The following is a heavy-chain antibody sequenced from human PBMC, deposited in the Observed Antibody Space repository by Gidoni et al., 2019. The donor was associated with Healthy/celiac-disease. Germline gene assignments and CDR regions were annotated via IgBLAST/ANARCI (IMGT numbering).Heavy chain of an antibody. Sequence: QVQLQESGPGLVKPSEPLSLTCPVPGGSISSYYWSWNRQPPGKGLEWIGYIYYRGSTNYNPSLKCRVTISVDTSKNQFSLKLSSVTAADTAVYYCARNGYSSGWYLPQQHRDAFDIWGQGTMVTVSS. D-gene: IGHD6-19*01. CDR1: GGSISSYY. CDR3: ARNGYSSGWYLPQQHRDAFDI. V-gene: IGHV4-59*01. J-gene: IGHJ3*02. CDR2: IYYRGST.